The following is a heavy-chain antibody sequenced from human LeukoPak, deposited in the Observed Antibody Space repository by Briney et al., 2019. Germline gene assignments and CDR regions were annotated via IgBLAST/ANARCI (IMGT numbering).Heavy chain of an antibody. Sequence: SETLSLTCTVSDYSISSGYSWGWIRQPPGKGLEWIGSFDHSGNTYYNPSLKSRVTISVDTSKNHFSLKLSSVTAADTAVYYCASPLWFGAWGQGTLVTVSS. CDR2: FDHSGNT. V-gene: IGHV4-38-2*02. J-gene: IGHJ5*02. CDR1: DYSISSGYS. CDR3: ASPLWFGA.